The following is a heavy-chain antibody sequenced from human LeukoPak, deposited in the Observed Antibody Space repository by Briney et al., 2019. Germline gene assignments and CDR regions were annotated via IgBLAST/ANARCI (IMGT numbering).Heavy chain of an antibody. D-gene: IGHD4-17*01. Sequence: VASVKVSCKASGYTFTGYYMHWVRQAPGQGLEWMGWINPNSGGTNYAQKFQGRVTMTRDTSISTAYMELSRLRSDDTAVYYCARGDYGDYGYFGYWGQGTLVTVSS. CDR3: ARGDYGDYGYFGY. CDR2: INPNSGGT. J-gene: IGHJ4*02. CDR1: GYTFTGYY. V-gene: IGHV1-2*02.